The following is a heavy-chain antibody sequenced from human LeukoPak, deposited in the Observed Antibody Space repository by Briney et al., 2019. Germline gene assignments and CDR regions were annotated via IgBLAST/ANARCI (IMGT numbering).Heavy chain of an antibody. Sequence: ASVKVSCKASGYTFTSYGISWVRQAPGQGLEWMGWISAYNGNTNYAQKLQGRVTMTKDKSTSTAYMELRSLRYDDTAVYYCARGRYCSSTSCYSYYYYYYMDVWGKGTTVTVSS. V-gene: IGHV1-18*01. CDR2: ISAYNGNT. CDR3: ARGRYCSSTSCYSYYYYYYMDV. J-gene: IGHJ6*03. CDR1: GYTFTSYG. D-gene: IGHD2-2*02.